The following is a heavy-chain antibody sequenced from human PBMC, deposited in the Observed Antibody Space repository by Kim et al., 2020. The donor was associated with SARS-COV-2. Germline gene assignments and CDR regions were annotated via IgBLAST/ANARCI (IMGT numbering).Heavy chain of an antibody. V-gene: IGHV3-30-3*01. CDR2: ISYDGSKK. CDR1: GFTFSSYA. J-gene: IGHJ6*02. Sequence: GGSLRLSCAASGFTFSSYAMHWVRQAPGKGLEWVAVISYDGSKKYYADSVKGRFTISRDNPKNTLYLQMNSLRAEDTAVYYCARASTIQLWLYYYYGMDVWRQGTTHTVSS. D-gene: IGHD5-18*01. CDR3: ARASTIQLWLYYYYGMDV.